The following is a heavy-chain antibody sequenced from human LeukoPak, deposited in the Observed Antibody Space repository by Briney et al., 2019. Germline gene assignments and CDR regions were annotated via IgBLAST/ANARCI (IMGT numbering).Heavy chain of an antibody. CDR2: IYYTGAT. Sequence: SETLSLTCTVSGGSISSYYWTWIRQPPGKGLEWIGYIYYTGATSYNPSLKSRVTISVDTSKKQSPLKLTSVTAADTAVYYCARYGGSGWVIDNWGQGTLVTVSS. D-gene: IGHD6-19*01. CDR1: GGSISSYY. J-gene: IGHJ4*02. V-gene: IGHV4-59*08. CDR3: ARYGGSGWVIDN.